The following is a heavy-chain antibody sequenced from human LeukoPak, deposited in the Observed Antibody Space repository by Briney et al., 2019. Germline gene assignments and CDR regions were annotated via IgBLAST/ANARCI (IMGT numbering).Heavy chain of an antibody. J-gene: IGHJ4*02. CDR1: GGSISRSGYY. CDR2: IYYSGST. D-gene: IGHD2-21*01. Sequence: SETLSLTCIVSGGSISRSGYYWAWIRQPPGKGLEWIGNIYYSGSTYYNPSLKSRVTISVDTSKNQFSLKLSSVTAADTAVYYCARRARGDRVIYFDYWGQGTLVTVSS. V-gene: IGHV4-39*01. CDR3: ARRARGDRVIYFDY.